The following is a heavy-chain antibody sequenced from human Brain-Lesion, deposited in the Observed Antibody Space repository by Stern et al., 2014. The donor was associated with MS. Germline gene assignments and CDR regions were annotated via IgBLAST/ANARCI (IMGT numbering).Heavy chain of an antibody. CDR3: TRDRLDYGYSYFDY. D-gene: IGHD4-17*01. CDR2: IRSKVYGGAA. CDR1: GFSFGDYA. Sequence: EVQLVQSGGGLIEPGRSLTLSCTASGFSFGDYAINWIRQAPGKGLEWGGFIRSKVYGGAAEYAASVKGRFTISRDDSKSIAYLQVNGLKTEDTAVYYCTRDRLDYGYSYFDYWGQGTLVTVSS. J-gene: IGHJ4*02. V-gene: IGHV3-49*03.